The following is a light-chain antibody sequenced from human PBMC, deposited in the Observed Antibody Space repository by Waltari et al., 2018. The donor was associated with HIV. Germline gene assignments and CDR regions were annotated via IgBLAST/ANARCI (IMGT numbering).Light chain of an antibody. CDR2: SAS. J-gene: IGKJ4*01. CDR3: QQTYTRPLT. Sequence: DIQITQSPSSLSASIGDRVTITCRTSKHIDRSLNWYQQLPGKAPSLLISSASTLHTGVPSRFSATGSGTTCSLAIASRQPNDVATYYCQQTYTRPLTFGGGTTVEI. V-gene: IGKV1-39*01. CDR1: KHIDRS.